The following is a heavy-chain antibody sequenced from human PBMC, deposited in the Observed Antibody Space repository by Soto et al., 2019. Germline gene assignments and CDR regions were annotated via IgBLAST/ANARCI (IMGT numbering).Heavy chain of an antibody. J-gene: IGHJ6*02. CDR1: GGSLSRYY. Sequence: QVQLQESGPGLVKPSETLSLTCTVSGGSLSRYYWSWIRPPPGKGLEWIGYMYNTGSTVYNPPFKSRVTISVDTSSHQFSLKLYSVPAPDTAVYYCARDLWGYCGTDCYPLDVWGQGTTVTVSS. CDR2: MYNTGST. CDR3: ARDLWGYCGTDCYPLDV. D-gene: IGHD2-21*02. V-gene: IGHV4-59*01.